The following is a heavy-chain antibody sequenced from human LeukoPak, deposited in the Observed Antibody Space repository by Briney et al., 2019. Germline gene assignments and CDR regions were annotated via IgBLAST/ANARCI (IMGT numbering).Heavy chain of an antibody. V-gene: IGHV1-69*01. CDR1: GGTFSSYA. CDR3: ARAGNLGDYGDYDAFDI. Sequence: SVKVSCKASGGTFSSYAISWVRQAPGHGLEWMGGIIPIFGTANYAQKFQGRVTITADESTSTAYMELSSLRSEDTAVYYCARAGNLGDYGDYDAFDIWGQGTMVTVSS. J-gene: IGHJ3*02. D-gene: IGHD4-17*01. CDR2: IIPIFGTA.